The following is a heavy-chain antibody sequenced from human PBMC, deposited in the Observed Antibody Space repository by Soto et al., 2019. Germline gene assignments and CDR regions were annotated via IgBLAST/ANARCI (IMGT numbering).Heavy chain of an antibody. Sequence: LRLSCAASGFTFSSYSMNWVRQAPGKGLEWVSSISSSSSYIYYADSVKGRFTISRDNAKNSLYLQMNSLRAEDTAVYYCARALTYYDSSGYRYYFDYWGQGTLVTVSS. CDR3: ARALTYYDSSGYRYYFDY. CDR1: GFTFSSYS. J-gene: IGHJ4*02. D-gene: IGHD3-22*01. CDR2: ISSSSSYI. V-gene: IGHV3-21*01.